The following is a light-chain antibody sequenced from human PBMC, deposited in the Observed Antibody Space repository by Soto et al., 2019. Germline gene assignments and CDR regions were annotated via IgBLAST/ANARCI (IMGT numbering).Light chain of an antibody. CDR2: GAF. J-gene: IGKJ1*01. CDR1: QSVSSSH. Sequence: EIVLTQSPGTLSLSPGERATLSCRASQSVSSSHLAWYQQKPGQAPRLLIYGAFNRDTGIPDRFSGSGSGTDFTLTISRLEPEDFAVYYCQQYGSAPRTFGQGTKVEIK. V-gene: IGKV3-20*01. CDR3: QQYGSAPRT.